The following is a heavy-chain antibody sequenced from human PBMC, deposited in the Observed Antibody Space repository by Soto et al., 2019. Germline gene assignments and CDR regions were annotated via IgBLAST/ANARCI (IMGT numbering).Heavy chain of an antibody. Sequence: ASVKVSCKXSGYTFTSYYMHWVRQAPGQGLEWMGIINPSGGSTSYAQKFQGRVTMTRDTSTSTVYMELSSLRSEDTAVYYCARRCANCSSSPYYYGMDVWGQGTTVTVSS. CDR1: GYTFTSYY. CDR3: ARRCANCSSSPYYYGMDV. CDR2: INPSGGST. J-gene: IGHJ6*02. D-gene: IGHD2-2*01. V-gene: IGHV1-46*01.